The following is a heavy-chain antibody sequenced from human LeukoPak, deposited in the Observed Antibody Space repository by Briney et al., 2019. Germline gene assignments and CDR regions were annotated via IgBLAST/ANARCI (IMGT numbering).Heavy chain of an antibody. CDR1: GGSISSGDYY. V-gene: IGHV4-30-4*02. Sequence: SETLSLTCTVSGGSISSGDYYWSWIRQPPGKGLEWIGYIYYSGSTYYNPSLKSRVTISVDTSKNQFSLKLSSVTAADTAVYYCARSRYYDILTGYYRGLDFDYWGQGTLVTVSS. CDR2: IYYSGST. CDR3: ARSRYYDILTGYYRGLDFDY. D-gene: IGHD3-9*01. J-gene: IGHJ4*02.